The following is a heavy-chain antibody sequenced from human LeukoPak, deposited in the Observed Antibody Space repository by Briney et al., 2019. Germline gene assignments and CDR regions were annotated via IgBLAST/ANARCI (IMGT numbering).Heavy chain of an antibody. CDR2: ITNNEGST. D-gene: IGHD2-21*02. CDR3: VRRSTASFDY. Sequence: PGGSLRLSCSASGFTFSNYVLHWVRQAPGKGLECVSAITNNEGSTYYTDSVKGRLTISRDNSKNTLYLQMSSLRIEDTAIYYCVRRSTASFDYWGQGTLVTVSS. V-gene: IGHV3-64D*06. CDR1: GFTFSNYV. J-gene: IGHJ4*02.